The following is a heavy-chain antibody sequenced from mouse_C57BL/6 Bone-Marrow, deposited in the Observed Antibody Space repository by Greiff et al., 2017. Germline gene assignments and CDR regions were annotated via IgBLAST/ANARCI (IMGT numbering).Heavy chain of an antibody. Sequence: VQLQQSGPELVKPGASVKISCKASGYTFTDYYMNWVKQSHGKSLEWIGDINPNNGGTSYNEKFKGKATLTVDKSSSTAYMELRSLTSEDSAVYYCARWITTVWYFDVWGTGTTVTVSS. V-gene: IGHV1-26*01. CDR3: ARWITTVWYFDV. CDR1: GYTFTDYY. CDR2: INPNNGGT. D-gene: IGHD1-1*01. J-gene: IGHJ1*03.